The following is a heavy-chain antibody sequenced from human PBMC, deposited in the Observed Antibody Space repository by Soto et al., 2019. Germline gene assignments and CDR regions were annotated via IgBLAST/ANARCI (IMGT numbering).Heavy chain of an antibody. CDR1: GGTFSSYA. J-gene: IGHJ4*02. D-gene: IGHD2-15*01. V-gene: IGHV1-69*12. CDR2: IIPIFGTA. CDR3: ARESRYCSGGSCYFLPGIDY. Sequence: QVQLVQSGAEVKKPGSSVKVSCKPSGGTFSSYAISWVRQAPGLGLEWMGGIIPIFGTANYAQKFQGRVTITADESTSTAYMELSSLRSEDTAVYYCARESRYCSGGSCYFLPGIDYWGQGTLVTVSS.